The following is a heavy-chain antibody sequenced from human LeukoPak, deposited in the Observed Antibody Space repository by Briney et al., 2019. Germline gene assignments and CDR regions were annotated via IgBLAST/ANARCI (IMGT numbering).Heavy chain of an antibody. V-gene: IGHV1-18*01. D-gene: IGHD3-22*01. CDR3: ASIPYDSSGRGASWFDP. CDR1: GYTFINYG. Sequence: ASVKVSCKASGYTFINYGISWVRQAPGQGLEWMGWISGYNGNTNYAQKLQGRVTMTTDTSTSTAYMELRSLRFDDTAVYYCASIPYDSSGRGASWFDPWGQGTLVTVSS. CDR2: ISGYNGNT. J-gene: IGHJ5*02.